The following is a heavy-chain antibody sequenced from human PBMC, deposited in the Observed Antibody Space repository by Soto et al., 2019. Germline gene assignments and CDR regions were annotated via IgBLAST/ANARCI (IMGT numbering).Heavy chain of an antibody. J-gene: IGHJ4*02. D-gene: IGHD1-26*01. V-gene: IGHV1-46*01. CDR3: ARGGSVGHDY. CDR1: GYTFTNFY. CDR2: IIPSGGST. Sequence: QVLLVQSGADVKKPGASVRVSCKASGYTFTNFYMHWVRQAPGQGLEWMAMIIPSGGSTSYAQKFQGRGTLTRDTSTSTVYMELSNLRSEDTAVYYCARGGSVGHDYWGQGTLVTVSS.